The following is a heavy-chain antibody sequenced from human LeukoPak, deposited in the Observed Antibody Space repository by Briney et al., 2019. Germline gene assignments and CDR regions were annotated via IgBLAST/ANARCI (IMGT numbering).Heavy chain of an antibody. CDR1: GFTFSSYW. J-gene: IGHJ4*02. CDR3: AKSPGGHWNPTHY. Sequence: GGSLRLSCAASGFTFSSYWMSWVRQAPGKGLEWVSAISGSGGSTYYADSVKGRFTISRDNPKNTLYLQMNSLRAEDTAVYYCAKSPGGHWNPTHYWGQGTLVTVSS. D-gene: IGHD1-1*01. CDR2: ISGSGGST. V-gene: IGHV3-23*01.